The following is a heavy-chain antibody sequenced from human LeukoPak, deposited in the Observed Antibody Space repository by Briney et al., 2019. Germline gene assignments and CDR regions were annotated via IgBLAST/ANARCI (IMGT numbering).Heavy chain of an antibody. D-gene: IGHD2-15*01. CDR3: ARRAGEYSHPYDY. Sequence: PSETLSLTCTVSGGSISRSSYYWGWVRQAPGKGLEWVSFIYSGGNTHYSDSVKGRFTISRDNSKNTLYLQMNSLRAEDTAIYYCARRAGEYSHPYDYWGQGTLVTVSS. V-gene: IGHV3-53*01. J-gene: IGHJ4*02. CDR1: GGSISRSSYY. CDR2: IYSGGNT.